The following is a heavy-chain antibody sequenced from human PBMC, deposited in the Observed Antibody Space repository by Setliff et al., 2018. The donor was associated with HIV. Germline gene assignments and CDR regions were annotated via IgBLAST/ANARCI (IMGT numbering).Heavy chain of an antibody. J-gene: IGHJ3*02. V-gene: IGHV1-24*01. CDR2: LYREEGEA. CDR1: GHTLTKLS. D-gene: IGHD3-22*01. CDR3: ATGSEVVIIHEAFDM. Sequence: ASVKVSCKVSGHTLTKLSMHWVRQAPGKGLEWMGALYREEGEAFYPQNFQGRLTMTEDTSTDTAYMELSSLRFEDTAVYFCATGSEVVIIHEAFDMWGQGTMVTVSS.